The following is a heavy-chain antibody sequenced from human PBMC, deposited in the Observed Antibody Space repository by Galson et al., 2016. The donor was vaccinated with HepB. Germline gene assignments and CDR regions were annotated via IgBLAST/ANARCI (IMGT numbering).Heavy chain of an antibody. Sequence: SVKVSCKASGGTFSSYAINWVRQAPGQGLEWMGGIIPMLGTADYAQKFQGRVTITADESTRTVYMELTSLTYEDTAVYYCARAALQQQPINWFDPWGQGTQVTVSS. CDR1: GGTFSSYA. CDR3: ARAALQQQPINWFDP. CDR2: IIPMLGTA. D-gene: IGHD6-13*01. J-gene: IGHJ5*02. V-gene: IGHV1-69*13.